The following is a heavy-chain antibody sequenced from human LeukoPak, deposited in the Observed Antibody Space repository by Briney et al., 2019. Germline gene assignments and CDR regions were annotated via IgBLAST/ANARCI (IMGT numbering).Heavy chain of an antibody. Sequence: ASVKVSCKASGYTFTSYDNNWVRQATGQGLEWMGWMNPNSGNTGYAQKFQGRVTMTRNTSISTAYMELSSLRSEDTAVYYCARASVGAKIRYSFDYWGQGTLVTVSS. J-gene: IGHJ4*02. D-gene: IGHD1-26*01. CDR1: GYTFTSYD. V-gene: IGHV1-8*01. CDR2: MNPNSGNT. CDR3: ARASVGAKIRYSFDY.